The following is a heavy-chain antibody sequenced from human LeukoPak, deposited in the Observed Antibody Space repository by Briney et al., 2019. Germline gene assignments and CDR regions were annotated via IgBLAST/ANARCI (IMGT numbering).Heavy chain of an antibody. CDR1: GFNFRGYA. J-gene: IGHJ6*02. V-gene: IGHV3-23*01. Sequence: GGSLRFSCAASGFNFRGYAMSWVRQAPGKGLEWVSAISGSGGRARYADSVRGRFTISRDNSQNTLQLQMNSLRAEDTAVYYCAKEVVMGETNYYYYGMDVWGQGTTVTVSS. CDR3: AKEVVMGETNYYYYGMDV. CDR2: ISGSGGRA. D-gene: IGHD2-21*01.